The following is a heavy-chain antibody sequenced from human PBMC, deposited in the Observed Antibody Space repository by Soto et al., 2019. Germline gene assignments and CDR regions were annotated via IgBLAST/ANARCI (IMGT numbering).Heavy chain of an antibody. V-gene: IGHV3-23*01. CDR2: ISRSGGSP. Sequence: EVQLLESGGGLVQPGGSLRLSCSASGFPFSNYAMSWVRQAPGKGLEWVSAISRSGGSPYYADSVRGRFTVSRDNSKHTLYLQMNSLRAEDTAVYYCARRLDYDILTGTIDYWGQGTLVTVSS. D-gene: IGHD3-9*01. CDR3: ARRLDYDILTGTIDY. J-gene: IGHJ4*02. CDR1: GFPFSNYA.